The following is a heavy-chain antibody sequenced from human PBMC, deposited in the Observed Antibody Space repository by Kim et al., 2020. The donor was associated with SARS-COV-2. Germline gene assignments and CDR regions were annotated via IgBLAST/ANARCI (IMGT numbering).Heavy chain of an antibody. V-gene: IGHV4-28*01. CDR3: ASVNYDILTGPAFDY. Sequence: SETLSLTCAVSGYSISSSNWWGWIRQPPGKGLEWIGYIYYSGSTYYNPSLKRRVTMSVDTSKNQFSLKLSSVTAVDTAVYYCASVNYDILTGPAFDYWGQGTLVTVSS. J-gene: IGHJ4*02. CDR2: IYYSGST. CDR1: GYSISSSNW. D-gene: IGHD3-9*01.